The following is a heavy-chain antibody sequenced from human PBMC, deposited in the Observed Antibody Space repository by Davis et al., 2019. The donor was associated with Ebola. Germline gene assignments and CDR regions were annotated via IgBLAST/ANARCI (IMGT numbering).Heavy chain of an antibody. Sequence: ASVHVSCKASGYTFTDYNIHWMRQAPGQGLEWMGWISVDKGNTRYTQNLQGRVTITTDTSTSTAYMELRSLRSDDTAVYYCARGGMTTVTPFDYWGQGTLVIVSS. CDR2: ISVDKGNT. CDR1: GYTFTDYN. J-gene: IGHJ4*02. CDR3: ARGGMTTVTPFDY. V-gene: IGHV1-18*04. D-gene: IGHD4-17*01.